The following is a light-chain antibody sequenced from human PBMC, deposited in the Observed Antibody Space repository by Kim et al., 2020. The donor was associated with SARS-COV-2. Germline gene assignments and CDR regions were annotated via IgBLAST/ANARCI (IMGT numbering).Light chain of an antibody. J-gene: IGLJ2*01. Sequence: SYELTQPPSVSVAPGKTARITCGGNNIGSKSVHWYQQKPGQAPVLVIYYDSDRPSVIPERFSGSNSGNTATLTISRVEAGDEADYYCQVWDSSVVFGGGTQLTVL. CDR3: QVWDSSVV. CDR1: NIGSKS. V-gene: IGLV3-21*04. CDR2: YDS.